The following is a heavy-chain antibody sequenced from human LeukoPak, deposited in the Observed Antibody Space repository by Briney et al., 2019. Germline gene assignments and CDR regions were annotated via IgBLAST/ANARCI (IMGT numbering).Heavy chain of an antibody. CDR3: ARHVDWSGYYTLSGWFDP. D-gene: IGHD3-3*01. Sequence: SGTLSLTCTVSGGSISSSSYYWGWIRQPPGKGLEWLGSIYYGGSTYYNPSLKGRVTISVHTSKNQFSLKLSSVTAADTAVYYCARHVDWSGYYTLSGWFDPWGQGTLVTVSS. V-gene: IGHV4-39*01. CDR1: GGSISSSSYY. J-gene: IGHJ5*02. CDR2: IYYGGST.